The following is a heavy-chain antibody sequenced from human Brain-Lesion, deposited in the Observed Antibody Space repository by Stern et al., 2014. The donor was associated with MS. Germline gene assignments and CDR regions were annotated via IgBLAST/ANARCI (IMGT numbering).Heavy chain of an antibody. Sequence: QVQLQESGPGLVKPSETLSLTCTVAGGSVSSTSYAWAWIRQPPGKGLEWIGTIYYSGNTYYSPPLKGPLTIPLDTSKNRFPWQLGLGTAADTAVYYCAGEEDIRYCSGGSCTGNWFDPWGQGTLVTVSS. CDR3: AGEEDIRYCSGGSCTGNWFDP. V-gene: IGHV4-39*01. D-gene: IGHD2-15*01. J-gene: IGHJ5*02. CDR2: IYYSGNT. CDR1: GGSVSSTSYA.